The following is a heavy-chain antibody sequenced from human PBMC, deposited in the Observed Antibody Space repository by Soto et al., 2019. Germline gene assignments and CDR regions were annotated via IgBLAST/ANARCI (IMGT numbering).Heavy chain of an antibody. CDR3: ARDQLWFGEYLGMDV. CDR1: GFTFSSYA. J-gene: IGHJ6*02. Sequence: QVQLVESGGGVVQPGRSLRLSCAASGFTFSSYAMHWVRQAPGKGLEWVAVISYDGSNKYYADSVKGRFTISRDNSKNTLYLQINSLRAEDTAVYYCARDQLWFGEYLGMDVWGQGTTVTVSS. D-gene: IGHD3-10*01. V-gene: IGHV3-30-3*01. CDR2: ISYDGSNK.